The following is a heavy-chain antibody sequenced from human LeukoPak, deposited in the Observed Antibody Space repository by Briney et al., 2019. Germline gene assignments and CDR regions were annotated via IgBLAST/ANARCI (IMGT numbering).Heavy chain of an antibody. D-gene: IGHD6-13*01. Sequence: ASVKVSCKASGYTFINYNINWVRQATGQGLEWMGWVNPRSGNAGYLQKFQGRLTITRDTSIDTAYMDLSSLSSEDTAVYYCARGLYIAAAPFFDPWGQGTLVTVSS. V-gene: IGHV1-8*03. CDR3: ARGLYIAAAPFFDP. J-gene: IGHJ5*02. CDR1: GYTFINYN. CDR2: VNPRSGNA.